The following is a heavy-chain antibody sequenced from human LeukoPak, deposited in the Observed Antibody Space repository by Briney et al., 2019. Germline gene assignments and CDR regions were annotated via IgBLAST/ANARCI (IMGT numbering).Heavy chain of an antibody. V-gene: IGHV4-39*07. CDR3: ARDLGVVPAWGWFDP. CDR1: GGSISSSSYY. Sequence: SETLSLTCTVSGGSISSSSYYWGWIRQPPGKGLEWIGTMYYSGNTYYNPSLKSRVTISGDTSKNQFSLNLSSVTAADTAVYYCARDLGVVPAWGWFDPWGQGTLVTVSS. CDR2: MYYSGNT. D-gene: IGHD2-2*01. J-gene: IGHJ5*02.